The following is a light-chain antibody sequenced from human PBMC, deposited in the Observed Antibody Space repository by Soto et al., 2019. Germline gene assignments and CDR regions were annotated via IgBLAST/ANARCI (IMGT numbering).Light chain of an antibody. CDR1: QSISNY. Sequence: DIQMTQSPSSLSASIGDRVTIACRASQSISNYLNWYQQKPGKAPKLLIYAASSLQSGVSSRFSGSGSGTDFTLTISSLQPEDFATYYCQQNYNTPFTFGPGTKVDIK. CDR2: AAS. J-gene: IGKJ3*01. CDR3: QQNYNTPFT. V-gene: IGKV1-39*01.